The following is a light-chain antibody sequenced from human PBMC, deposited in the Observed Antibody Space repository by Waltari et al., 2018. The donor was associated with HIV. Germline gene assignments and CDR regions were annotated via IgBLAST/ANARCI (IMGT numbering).Light chain of an antibody. CDR2: RDN. CDR3: AAWDDSLSALV. V-gene: IGLV1-47*01. CDR1: SSNVGSTY. Sequence: QSVLTQPPSVSGTPGQRVTISCSGSSSNVGSTYVYWYQQLPGTAPKPLIYRDNQRPSGVPDRVSGSKSGTSASLAISGLRSEYEADYHCAAWDDSLSALVFGGGTKLAVL. J-gene: IGLJ2*01.